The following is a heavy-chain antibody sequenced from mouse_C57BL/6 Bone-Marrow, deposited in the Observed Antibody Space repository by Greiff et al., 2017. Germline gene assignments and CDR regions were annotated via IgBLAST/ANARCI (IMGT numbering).Heavy chain of an antibody. D-gene: IGHD1-1*01. CDR2: ILPGSGST. J-gene: IGHJ3*01. CDR1: GYTFTGYW. CDR3: ARRDYYGFAY. Sequence: QVQLKESGAELMKPGASVKLSCKVTGYTFTGYWIEWVKQRPGHGLEWFGEILPGSGSTNYNEKFKGKATFTADTPSNTAYMQLSSLKTEDSAIYYCARRDYYGFAYWGKGTLVTVSA. V-gene: IGHV1-9*01.